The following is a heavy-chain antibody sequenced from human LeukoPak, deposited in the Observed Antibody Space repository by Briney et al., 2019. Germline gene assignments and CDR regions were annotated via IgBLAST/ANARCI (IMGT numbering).Heavy chain of an antibody. D-gene: IGHD3-3*01. J-gene: IGHJ5*02. CDR1: GGSIRSSYYY. CDR2: IYDSGST. CDR3: ARVNYDFWSGYYGRWNWFDP. V-gene: IGHV4-39*07. Sequence: PSETLSLTCTVSGGSIRSSYYYWGWIRQPPGKGLEWIGSIYDSGSTYYNPSLKSRVTISVDTSKNQFSLKLSSVTAADTAVYYCARVNYDFWSGYYGRWNWFDPWGQGTLVTVSS.